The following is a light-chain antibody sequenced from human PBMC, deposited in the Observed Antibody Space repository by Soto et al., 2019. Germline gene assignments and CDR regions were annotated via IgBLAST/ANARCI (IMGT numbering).Light chain of an antibody. CDR1: SSNIGAGYD. V-gene: IGLV1-40*01. J-gene: IGLJ2*01. Sequence: QSVLTQPPSVSGAPGQRVTISCTGSSSNIGAGYDVHWYQQLPTTAPKLLIYGNTNRPSGVPDRFSGSKSGTSASLAITGLQAEDEADYYCQSYDYSLRTSIFGGGTKLTVL. CDR3: QSYDYSLRTSI. CDR2: GNT.